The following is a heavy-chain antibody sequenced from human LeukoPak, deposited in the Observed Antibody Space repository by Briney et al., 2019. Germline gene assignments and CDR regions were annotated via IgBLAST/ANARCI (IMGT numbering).Heavy chain of an antibody. CDR3: ARGIVATIHRGYYFDY. V-gene: IGHV4-59*01. Sequence: SETLSLTCTVSGGSISSYYWSWIQQPPGKGLEWIGYIYYSGSTNYNPSLKSRVTISVDTSKNQFSLKLSSVTAADTAVYYCARGIVATIHRGYYFDYWGQGTLVTVSS. CDR2: IYYSGST. J-gene: IGHJ4*02. D-gene: IGHD5-12*01. CDR1: GGSISSYY.